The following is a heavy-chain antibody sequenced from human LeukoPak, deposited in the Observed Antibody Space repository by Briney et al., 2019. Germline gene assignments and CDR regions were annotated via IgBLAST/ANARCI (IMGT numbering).Heavy chain of an antibody. CDR3: ARDGHYDILTGYFQD. Sequence: GGSLRLSCAASGFAFSNYGMSWVRQAPGKGLEWVSGISGSGGSTYYADSVKGRFTISRDNSKNTLYLQMNSLRAEDTAVYYCARDGHYDILTGYFQDWGQGTLVTVSS. J-gene: IGHJ1*01. D-gene: IGHD3-9*01. V-gene: IGHV3-23*01. CDR1: GFAFSNYG. CDR2: ISGSGGST.